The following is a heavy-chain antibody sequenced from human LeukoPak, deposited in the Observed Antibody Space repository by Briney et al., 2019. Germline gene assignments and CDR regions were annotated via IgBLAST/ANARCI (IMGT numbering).Heavy chain of an antibody. D-gene: IGHD1-26*01. J-gene: IGHJ4*02. CDR2: INHSGST. Sequence: PSETLSLTCAVYGGSFSGYYWSWIRQPPGKGLEWIGEINHSGSTNYNPSLKSRVTISVDTSKNQFSLKLSSVTAADTAVYYCARGPRGYSGNRYYFDYWGQGTLVTVSS. CDR1: GGSFSGYY. V-gene: IGHV4-34*01. CDR3: ARGPRGYSGNRYYFDY.